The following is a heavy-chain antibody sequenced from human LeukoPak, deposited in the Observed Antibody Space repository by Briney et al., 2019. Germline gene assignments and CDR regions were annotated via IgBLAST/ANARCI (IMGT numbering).Heavy chain of an antibody. Sequence: GGPVRLPCAASGFTYSSFGMSWPPDARGKGLEGVSAISGRGGSTYYADCVKGRFTISRDNSKNTLYLQMNSLRDEDTAVYYCAKDYAVGWPKRGMDVWGKGATVTVSS. CDR3: AKDYAVGWPKRGMDV. V-gene: IGHV3-23*01. CDR1: GFTYSSFG. D-gene: IGHD3-16*01. CDR2: ISGRGGST. J-gene: IGHJ6*03.